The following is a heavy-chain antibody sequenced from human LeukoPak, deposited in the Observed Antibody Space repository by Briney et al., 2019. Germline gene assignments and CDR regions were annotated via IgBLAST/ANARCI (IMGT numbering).Heavy chain of an antibody. D-gene: IGHD6-13*01. J-gene: IGHJ5*02. V-gene: IGHV1-2*02. CDR1: GYTFTGYY. CDR3: ARSSRDSSSWYLGWFDP. Sequence: GASVKVSCKASGYTFTGYYMHWVRQAPGQGLEWMGWINPNSGGTNYAQKFQGRVTMTRDTSISTAYMELSRLRSDDTAVYYCARSSRDSSSWYLGWFDPWGQGTLVTVSS. CDR2: INPNSGGT.